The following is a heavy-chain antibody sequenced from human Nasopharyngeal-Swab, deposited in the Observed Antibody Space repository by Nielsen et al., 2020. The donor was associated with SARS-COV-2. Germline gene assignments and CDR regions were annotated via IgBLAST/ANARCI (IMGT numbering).Heavy chain of an antibody. CDR1: GFTFSSYS. Sequence: GGSLRLSCAASGFTFSSYSMNWVRQAPGKGLEWVSSISSSSSYIYYADSVKGRFTISRDNAKNSLYLQMNSLRAEDTAVYYCTRVNPVSGSYYDAIDIWGQGTMVTVSS. D-gene: IGHD1-26*01. CDR3: TRVNPVSGSYYDAIDI. CDR2: ISSSSSYI. V-gene: IGHV3-21*01. J-gene: IGHJ3*02.